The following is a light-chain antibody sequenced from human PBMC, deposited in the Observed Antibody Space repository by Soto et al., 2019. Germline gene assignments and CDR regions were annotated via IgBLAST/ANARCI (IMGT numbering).Light chain of an antibody. Sequence: QSALTQPASVSGSPGQSVTISCTGTSNDVGTYNLVSWYQQHPGKAPKLMIYEGSKRPSGVSNRFSGSKSGNTASLTISGLQAEDEAEYYCCSYAGRSTFVFGGGTKLTVL. J-gene: IGLJ2*01. CDR2: EGS. V-gene: IGLV2-23*03. CDR3: CSYAGRSTFV. CDR1: SNDVGTYNL.